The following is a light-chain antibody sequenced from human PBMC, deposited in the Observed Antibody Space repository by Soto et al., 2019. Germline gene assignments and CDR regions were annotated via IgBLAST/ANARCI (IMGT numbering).Light chain of an antibody. CDR3: QQYHSYST. V-gene: IGKV1-39*01. CDR1: QSIRSH. CDR2: TAF. J-gene: IGKJ1*01. Sequence: DIQLTQSPSTLSGSVGDRVTITCRASQSIRSHLNWYQQKPGKAPKVLIYTAFTLQGGVPSRFSGSGSEAVFTLTISSLQPEDFATYYCQQYHSYSTFGQGTKVDI.